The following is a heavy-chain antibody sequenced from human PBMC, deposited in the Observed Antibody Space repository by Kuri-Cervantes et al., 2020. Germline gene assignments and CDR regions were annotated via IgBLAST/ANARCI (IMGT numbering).Heavy chain of an antibody. Sequence: SVKVSCKSSGGIFDTYAISWVRQAPGQGLEWMGGIIPIFGTPNYAPKFHDRVTITADIPTSTAYLEVTSLRSDDTAVYFCARVNYGDSAWWFDPWGQGTLVTVSS. CDR2: IIPIFGTP. J-gene: IGHJ5*02. CDR1: GGIFDTYA. V-gene: IGHV1-69*06. D-gene: IGHD4-17*01. CDR3: ARVNYGDSAWWFDP.